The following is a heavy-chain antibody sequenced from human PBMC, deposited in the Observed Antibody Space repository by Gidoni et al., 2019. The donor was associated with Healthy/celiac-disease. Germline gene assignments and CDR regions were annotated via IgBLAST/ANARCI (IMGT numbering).Heavy chain of an antibody. CDR3: ARDTAVYGSGSGY. J-gene: IGHJ4*02. CDR1: GFTFSSYA. CDR2: ISYDGSNK. V-gene: IGHV3-30-3*01. D-gene: IGHD6-19*01. Sequence: QVQLVESGGGVVQPGRSLRLSCAASGFTFSSYAMHWVRQAPGKGLEWVAVISYDGSNKYYADSLKGRFTISRDNSNNTLYLQMNSLRAEDTAVYYCARDTAVYGSGSGYWGQGTLVTVSS.